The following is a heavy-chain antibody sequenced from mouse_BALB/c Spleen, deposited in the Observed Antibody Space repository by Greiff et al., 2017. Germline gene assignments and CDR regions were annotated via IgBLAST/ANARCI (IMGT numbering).Heavy chain of an antibody. CDR1: GYTFTSYW. V-gene: IGHV1-69*02. D-gene: IGHD2-14*01. CDR2: IDPSDSYT. Sequence: VQLQQPGAELVKPGASVKLSCKASGYTFTSYWMHWVKQRPGQGLEWIGEIDPSDSYTNYNQKFKGKATLTVDKSSSTAYMQLSSLTSEDSAVYYCARRDYRYDSLDYWGQGTTLTVSS. J-gene: IGHJ2*01. CDR3: ARRDYRYDSLDY.